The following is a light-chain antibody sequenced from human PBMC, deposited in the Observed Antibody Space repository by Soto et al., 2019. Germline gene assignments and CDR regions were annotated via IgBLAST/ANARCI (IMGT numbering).Light chain of an antibody. CDR2: GAS. J-gene: IGKJ1*01. V-gene: IGKV3-20*01. CDR3: RQYASSLT. Sequence: EIVLTQSPGSLSLSLGERATLSCRASQSVDSAFFAWYQQKPGQRPRLLMYGASRRATGIPDRFSGSGSGTVFILTITRLEPEDFAVYYYRQYASSLTFGQGTKVEI. CDR1: QSVDSAF.